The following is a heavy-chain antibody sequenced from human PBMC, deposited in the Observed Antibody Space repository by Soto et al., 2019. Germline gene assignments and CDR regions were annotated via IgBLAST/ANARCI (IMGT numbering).Heavy chain of an antibody. CDR2: INWNGGST. D-gene: IGHD1-26*01. V-gene: IGHV3-20*04. Sequence: PGGSLRLSCASSGFPFDDYCMSWVRQTPGAGLEWVSGINWNGGSTGYADSVKGRYTNYRDNVKNSLYLQMNSLRAEDTALYYCASGIVGATTYGMDVWGQGT. CDR1: GFPFDDYC. CDR3: ASGIVGATTYGMDV. J-gene: IGHJ6*02.